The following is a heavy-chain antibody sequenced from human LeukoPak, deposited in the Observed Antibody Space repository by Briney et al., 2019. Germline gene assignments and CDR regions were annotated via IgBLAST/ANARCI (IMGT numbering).Heavy chain of an antibody. CDR2: IFHSGST. V-gene: IGHV4-38-2*02. D-gene: IGHD6-13*01. CDR3: ARGRVSSSTWYSTYYYYFYMDV. J-gene: IGHJ6*03. CDR1: GYSISSGYY. Sequence: PSETLSLTCTVSGYSISSGYYWAWIRQPPGKGLEWIGSIFHSGSTYYNPSLKSRVTISVDTSKNQFSLKLSSATAADTAVYFCARGRVSSSTWYSTYYYYFYMDVWGKGTTVTVSS.